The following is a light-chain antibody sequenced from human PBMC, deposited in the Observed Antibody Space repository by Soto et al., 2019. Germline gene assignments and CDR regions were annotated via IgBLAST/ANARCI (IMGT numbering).Light chain of an antibody. Sequence: DIQMTQSPSSLSASVGDKVTITCRASQDVSIWFAWFQQKPGEAPKLLIYGASSLQSGVPSRFSGTVSGTDFTLTINSLQPEYFATCYCLQAKSFPRTFGGGTKVEVK. CDR1: QDVSIW. CDR2: GAS. J-gene: IGKJ4*01. CDR3: LQAKSFPRT. V-gene: IGKV1-12*01.